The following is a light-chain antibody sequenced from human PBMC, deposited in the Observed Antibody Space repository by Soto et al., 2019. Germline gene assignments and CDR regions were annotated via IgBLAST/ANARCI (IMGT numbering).Light chain of an antibody. CDR3: SSYAGWFNWV. Sequence: QSALTQPPSASGSPGQSVTISCTGTRSDVGGYNYVSWYQQYPGKAPKLIIYAVTERPSGVPDRFSGSKSGNTASLTVSGLQTEDEADYYCSSYAGWFNWVFCGGTKVTVL. CDR1: RSDVGGYNY. V-gene: IGLV2-8*01. CDR2: AVT. J-gene: IGLJ3*02.